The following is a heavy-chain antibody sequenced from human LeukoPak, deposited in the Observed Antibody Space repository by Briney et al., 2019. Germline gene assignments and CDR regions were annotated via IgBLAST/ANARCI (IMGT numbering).Heavy chain of an antibody. V-gene: IGHV3-43*02. CDR1: GLTFHDYA. J-gene: IGHJ4*02. D-gene: IGHD6-13*01. Sequence: GGALRLSCVASGLTFHDYAMDWGRHAPGKGVERVSLISADGGSTFYADSVRGRFRISRANSKNSLYLQMNSLRTEDTAMYYCAKASAKFDYWGQGTLVAVSS. CDR3: AKASAKFDY. CDR2: ISADGGST.